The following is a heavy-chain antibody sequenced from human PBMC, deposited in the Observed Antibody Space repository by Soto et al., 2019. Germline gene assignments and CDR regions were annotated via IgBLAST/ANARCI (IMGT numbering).Heavy chain of an antibody. CDR1: GFTFSNYA. CDR2: IFGGGGGT. CDR3: AKYRSRSSPHYLDF. Sequence: EVQLLESGGGLVQPGGSLRLSCAVSGFTFSNYAVGWVRQAPGMGLEWVSSIFGGGGGTYYTDAVKGRFTISRDSSGNTVFLQINSLRAEDTALYYCAKYRSRSSPHYLDFWGQGTLVTVSS. D-gene: IGHD6-13*01. J-gene: IGHJ4*02. V-gene: IGHV3-23*01.